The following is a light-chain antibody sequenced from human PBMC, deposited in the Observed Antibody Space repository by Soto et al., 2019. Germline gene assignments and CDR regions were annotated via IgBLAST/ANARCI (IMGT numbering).Light chain of an antibody. V-gene: IGKV3-15*01. Sequence: EIVMTQSPATLSVSPGERATLSCRASQSVSSNLAWYQQKPGQAPRLLIHGPSTRATGIPARFSGSGSGTEFTLASSGLQSEDFAVYYCQQYNNWPPIFTFGPGAKVAIK. CDR2: GPS. CDR3: QQYNNWPPIFT. CDR1: QSVSSN. J-gene: IGKJ3*01.